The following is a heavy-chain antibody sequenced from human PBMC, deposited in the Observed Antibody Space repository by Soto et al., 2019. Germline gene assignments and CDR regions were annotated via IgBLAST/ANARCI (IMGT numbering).Heavy chain of an antibody. Sequence: ASVKVSCKASGYTFTSYYMHWVRQAPGQGLEWMGIINPSGGSTSYAQKFQGRVTMTRDTSTSTVYMELSSLRSEDTAVYYCARGLREILVPAPHNRLAPWGQGTLVTVSS. CDR3: ARGLREILVPAPHNRLAP. V-gene: IGHV1-46*03. CDR1: GYTFTSYY. J-gene: IGHJ5*02. CDR2: INPSGGST. D-gene: IGHD2-2*01.